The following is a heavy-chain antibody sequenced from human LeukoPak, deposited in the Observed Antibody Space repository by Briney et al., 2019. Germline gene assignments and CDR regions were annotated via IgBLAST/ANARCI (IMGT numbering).Heavy chain of an antibody. Sequence: GGSLRLSCAASGFTFSGYGMHWVRQAPGKGLEWVAVIWYDGSNKYYADSVKGRFTISRDNSKNTLYLQMNSLRAEDTAVYYCARDYCSSTSCYTSYYGMDVWGQGTTVTVSS. CDR3: ARDYCSSTSCYTSYYGMDV. CDR2: IWYDGSNK. J-gene: IGHJ6*02. D-gene: IGHD2-2*02. CDR1: GFTFSGYG. V-gene: IGHV3-33*01.